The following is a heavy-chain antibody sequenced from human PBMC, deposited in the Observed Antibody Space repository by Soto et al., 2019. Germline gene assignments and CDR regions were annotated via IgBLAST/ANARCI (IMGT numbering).Heavy chain of an antibody. J-gene: IGHJ4*02. D-gene: IGHD6-13*01. CDR1: GFTFCSYA. Sequence: GGSLRLSCAASGFTFCSYAMHWVRQAPGKGLEWVSYISSSSSTIYYADSVKGRFTISRDNAKNSLYLQMNSLRAEDTAVYYCARHGAIYSNSWYDFDYWGQGTLVTVSS. CDR2: ISSSSSTI. V-gene: IGHV3-48*01. CDR3: ARHGAIYSNSWYDFDY.